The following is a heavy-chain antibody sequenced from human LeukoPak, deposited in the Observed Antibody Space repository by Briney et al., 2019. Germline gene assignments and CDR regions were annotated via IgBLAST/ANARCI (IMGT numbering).Heavy chain of an antibody. CDR3: ASSAAYCSGGSCYSN. CDR2: IIPIFATA. V-gene: IGHV1-69*06. CDR1: GGTFSSYA. J-gene: IGHJ4*02. D-gene: IGHD2-15*01. Sequence: SVKVSCKASGGTFSSYAIRWVRQAPGQGVEWMGGIIPIFATATYAQKFHCRVTITAAKSTITPYMELSSLRSEDTAVYYCASSAAYCSGGSCYSNWGQGTLVTVSS.